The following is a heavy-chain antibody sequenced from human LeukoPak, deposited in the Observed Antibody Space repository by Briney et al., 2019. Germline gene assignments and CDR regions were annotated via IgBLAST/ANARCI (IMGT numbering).Heavy chain of an antibody. D-gene: IGHD2/OR15-2a*01. CDR1: GGSISSHY. J-gene: IGHJ4*02. Sequence: PSETLSLTCTVSGGSISSHYWSWIRHPAGKGLEWIGRIYTSGSTNYNPSLKSRVTMSVDMSKNQFSLRLTSVTAADTAVYFCATNSTGSAFDYWGQGILVTVSS. CDR3: ATNSTGSAFDY. CDR2: IYTSGST. V-gene: IGHV4-4*07.